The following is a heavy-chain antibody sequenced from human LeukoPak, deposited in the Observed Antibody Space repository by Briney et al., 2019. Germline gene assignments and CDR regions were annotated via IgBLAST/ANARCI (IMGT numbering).Heavy chain of an antibody. V-gene: IGHV1-69*05. D-gene: IGHD5-18*01. CDR1: GGTFSSYA. CDR2: IIPIFGTA. J-gene: IGHJ6*03. CDR3: ARSRMVETASYMDV. Sequence: ASVKVSCKASGGTFSSYAISWVRQAPGQGLEWMGRIIPIFGTANYAQKFQGRATITTDESTSTAYMELSSLRSEDTAVYYCARSRMVETASYMDVWGKGTTVTVSS.